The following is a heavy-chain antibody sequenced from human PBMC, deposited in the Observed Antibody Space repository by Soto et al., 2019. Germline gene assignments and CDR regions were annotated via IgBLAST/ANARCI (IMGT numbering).Heavy chain of an antibody. CDR2: IDPSDSYT. Sequence: GESLKISCNGSGYSFTSYWISWVRQMPGKGLEWMGRIDPSDSYTNYSPSFQGHVTISADKSISTAYLQWSSLKASDTAMYYCARLSAAGEISLNYYYYGMDVWGQGTTVTVSS. V-gene: IGHV5-10-1*01. J-gene: IGHJ6*02. CDR1: GYSFTSYW. CDR3: ARLSAAGEISLNYYYYGMDV. D-gene: IGHD3-16*01.